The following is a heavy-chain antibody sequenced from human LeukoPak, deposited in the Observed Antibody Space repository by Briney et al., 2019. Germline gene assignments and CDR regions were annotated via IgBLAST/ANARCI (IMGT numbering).Heavy chain of an antibody. Sequence: GGSLRLSCAASGFTFSSYGMHWVRQAPGKGLEWVAVIWYDGSNKYYADSVKGRFTISRDNSKNTLYLQMNSLRAEDTAVYYCASGGSLWFGELRNWGQGTLVTVSS. CDR1: GFTFSSYG. D-gene: IGHD3-10*01. J-gene: IGHJ4*02. CDR2: IWYDGSNK. V-gene: IGHV3-33*01. CDR3: ASGGSLWFGELRN.